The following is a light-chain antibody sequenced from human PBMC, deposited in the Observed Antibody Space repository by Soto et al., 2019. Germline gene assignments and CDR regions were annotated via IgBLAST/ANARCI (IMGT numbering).Light chain of an antibody. V-gene: IGLV2-14*01. CDR1: GRDIGAYDY. CDR2: GVK. CDR3: SSYTTIYLYV. Sequence: QSVLTQPASLSGSPGQSITISCTGSGRDIGAYDYVSWYQQHPGKAPKLLIYGVKNRPSGVSYRFSASKSAFTASLTISGLQAEDEAHYYCSSYTTIYLYVFGPGTKVTVL. J-gene: IGLJ1*01.